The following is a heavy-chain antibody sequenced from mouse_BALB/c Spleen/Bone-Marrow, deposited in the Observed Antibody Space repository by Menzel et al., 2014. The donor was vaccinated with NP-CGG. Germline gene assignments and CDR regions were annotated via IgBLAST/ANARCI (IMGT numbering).Heavy chain of an antibody. D-gene: IGHD4-1*01. Sequence: QVQLQQSGPELVKPGASVKMSCKASGYTFTDYIINWVKQRTGQDLEWIGEIYPGSGSIYYNEKFKGKATLTADKSSNTAYMQFSSLTSEDSAVYFCARSPNWDPYYAMDYWGQGTSVTVSS. J-gene: IGHJ4*01. CDR2: IYPGSGSI. CDR1: GYTFTDYI. CDR3: ARSPNWDPYYAMDY. V-gene: IGHV1-77*01.